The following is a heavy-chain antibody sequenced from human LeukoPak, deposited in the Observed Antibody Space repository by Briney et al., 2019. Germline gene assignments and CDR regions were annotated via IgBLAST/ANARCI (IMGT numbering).Heavy chain of an antibody. CDR3: GRVKKVDTSIDY. Sequence: KPSETLSLTCTVSGGSISSTIYYWGWIRQPPGKGLEWIGSIFYTGSTYYNPSVKSRVTISKHISKNLFFLKLNFVSAADTAVYFCGRVKKVDTSIDYWGQGTLVTVSS. CDR1: GGSISSTIYY. D-gene: IGHD5-18*01. J-gene: IGHJ4*02. V-gene: IGHV4-39*01. CDR2: IFYTGST.